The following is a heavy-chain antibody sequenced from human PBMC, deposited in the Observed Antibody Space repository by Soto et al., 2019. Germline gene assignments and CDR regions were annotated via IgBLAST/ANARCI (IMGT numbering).Heavy chain of an antibody. Sequence: SETLSLTCTVSGGSISSGGYYWSWIRQHPGKGLEWIGYIYYSGSTYYNPSLKSRVTISVDTSKNQFSLKLSPVTAADTAVYYCARAPGYSYGPYYFDYWGQGTLVTVSS. CDR1: GGSISSGGYY. CDR2: IYYSGST. D-gene: IGHD5-18*01. J-gene: IGHJ4*02. V-gene: IGHV4-31*02. CDR3: ARAPGYSYGPYYFDY.